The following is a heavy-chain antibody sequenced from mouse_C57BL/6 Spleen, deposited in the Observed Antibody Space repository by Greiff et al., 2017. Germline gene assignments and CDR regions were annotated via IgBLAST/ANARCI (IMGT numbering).Heavy chain of an antibody. CDR1: GYTFTTYP. Sequence: QVQLKQSGAELVKPGASVKMSCKASGYTFTTYPIEWMKQNHGKSLEWIGNFHPYNDDTKYNEKFKGKATLTVEKSASTVYLELSRLTSDDSAVYYGARGPYDYDDGYAMDYWGQGTSVTVSS. J-gene: IGHJ4*01. D-gene: IGHD2-4*01. CDR3: ARGPYDYDDGYAMDY. CDR2: FHPYNDDT. V-gene: IGHV1-47*01.